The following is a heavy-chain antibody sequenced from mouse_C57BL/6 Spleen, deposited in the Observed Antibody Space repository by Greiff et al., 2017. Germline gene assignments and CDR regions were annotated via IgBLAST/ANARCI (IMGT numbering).Heavy chain of an antibody. J-gene: IGHJ4*01. CDR3: ARYDGGDYAIDD. CDR2: IYPGDGDT. CDR1: GYAFSSYW. V-gene: IGHV1-80*01. D-gene: IGHD2-12*01. Sequence: VQLQQSGAELVKPGASVKISCKASGYAFSSYWMNWVKQRPGKGLEWIGQIYPGDGDTNYNGKFKGNATLTADKSSSTAYMQRSSLTSEDSAVYFCARYDGGDYAIDDWGQGTSVTVSS.